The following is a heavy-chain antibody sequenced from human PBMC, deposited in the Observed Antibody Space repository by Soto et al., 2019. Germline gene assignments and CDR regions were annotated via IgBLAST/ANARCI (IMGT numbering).Heavy chain of an antibody. D-gene: IGHD3-3*01. CDR1: GFTFSSYS. CDR3: AREDYDFWSGTNVHWFDP. Sequence: EVQLVESGGGLVKPGGSLRLSSAASGFTFSSYSMNWVRQAPGKGLEWVSSISSSSSYIHYADSVKGRFTISRDNAKNSLYLQMNSLRAEDTAVYYCAREDYDFWSGTNVHWFDPWGQGTLVTVSS. V-gene: IGHV3-21*01. CDR2: ISSSSSYI. J-gene: IGHJ5*02.